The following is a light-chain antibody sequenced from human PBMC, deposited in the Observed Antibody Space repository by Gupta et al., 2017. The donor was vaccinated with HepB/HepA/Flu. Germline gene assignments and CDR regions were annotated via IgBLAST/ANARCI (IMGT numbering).Light chain of an antibody. CDR1: QVISND. J-gene: IGKJ1*01. CDR3: LQDYNYPRT. Sequence: AIQMTQSPSSLSASVGDSVTISCRASQVISNDLGWYQQKPGRAPKLLIYSASTLQSGVPSRFSGSGSATYFTLTINNLQPEDFATYYCLQDYNYPRTFGQGTKVEVK. CDR2: SAS. V-gene: IGKV1-6*01.